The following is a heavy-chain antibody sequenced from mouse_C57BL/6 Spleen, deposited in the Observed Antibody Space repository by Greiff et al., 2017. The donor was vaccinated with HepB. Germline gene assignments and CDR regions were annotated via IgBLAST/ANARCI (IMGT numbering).Heavy chain of an antibody. CDR1: GYTFTSYW. CDR2: IDPSDSYT. CDR3: ARGGDYDGVFDY. J-gene: IGHJ2*01. D-gene: IGHD2-4*01. Sequence: QVQLQQPGAELVMPGASVKLSCKASGYTFTSYWMHWVKQRPGQGLEWIGEIDPSDSYTNYNQKFKGKSTLTVDKSSSTAYMQLSSLTSEDSAVYYCARGGDYDGVFDYWGQGTTLTVSS. V-gene: IGHV1-69*01.